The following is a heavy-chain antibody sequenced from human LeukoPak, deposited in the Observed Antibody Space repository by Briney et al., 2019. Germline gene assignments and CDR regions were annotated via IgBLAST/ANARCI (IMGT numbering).Heavy chain of an antibody. D-gene: IGHD3-10*01. Sequence: GGSLRLSCAASGFTVSSSYMSWVRQAPGKGLEWVSAISGSGGSTYYADSVKGRFTISRDNSKNTLYLQMNSLRAEDTAVYYCAKLALYYGSGSYFDYWGQGTLVTVSS. CDR2: ISGSGGST. CDR1: GFTVSSSY. CDR3: AKLALYYGSGSYFDY. J-gene: IGHJ4*02. V-gene: IGHV3-23*01.